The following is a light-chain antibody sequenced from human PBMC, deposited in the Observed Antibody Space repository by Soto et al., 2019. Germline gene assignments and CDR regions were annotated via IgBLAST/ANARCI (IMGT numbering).Light chain of an antibody. CDR3: SSYTSSSTYV. Sequence: QSVLTQPASVSGSPGQSITISCTGTSGDVGGYNFVSWYQQRPGKAPKLMIYEVSYRPSGVSNRFSGSKSGNTASLTISGLQAEDEADYYCSSYTSSSTYVFRTGTKVTAL. CDR2: EVS. V-gene: IGLV2-14*01. J-gene: IGLJ1*01. CDR1: SGDVGGYNF.